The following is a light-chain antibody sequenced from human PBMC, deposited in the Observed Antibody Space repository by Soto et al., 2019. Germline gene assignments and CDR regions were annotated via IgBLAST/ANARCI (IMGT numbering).Light chain of an antibody. CDR3: QQYGSSQYT. J-gene: IGKJ2*01. V-gene: IGKV3-20*01. CDR1: QSVSSSY. Sequence: EIVLTQSPGTLSLSPGERATLSCRASQSVSSSYLAWYKQQPGKTPRLLIYGASSSATGIPDRFSGSGSGTDFPLTISRLEPEDFAVDYCQQYGSSQYTFGQGTKLEIK. CDR2: GAS.